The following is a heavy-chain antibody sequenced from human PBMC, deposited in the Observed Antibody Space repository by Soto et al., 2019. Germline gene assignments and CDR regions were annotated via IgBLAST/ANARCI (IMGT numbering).Heavy chain of an antibody. Sequence: QVQLVQSGAEVKKPGSSVKVSCKASGGTFSSYTISWVRQAPGQGLEWMGRIIPILGIANYAQKFQGRVTITADKSASTAYMELSSLRSEDTAVYYCARDAATVVNRREEDYFVYWGQGTLVTVSS. V-gene: IGHV1-69*08. D-gene: IGHD4-17*01. CDR1: GGTFSSYT. CDR2: IIPILGIA. CDR3: ARDAATVVNRREEDYFVY. J-gene: IGHJ4*02.